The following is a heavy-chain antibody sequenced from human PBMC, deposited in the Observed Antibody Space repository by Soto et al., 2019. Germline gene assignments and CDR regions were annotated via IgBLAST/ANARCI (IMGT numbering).Heavy chain of an antibody. Sequence: RCRRVSFGASGLILSGRSLNWFRQAPGKGLEWVSYISGSSSNIYYADSVKGRFTISRDNAENSLYLQMNSLRDEDTAVYYCARGELDRTIDDWGQGTLVTGSS. J-gene: IGHJ4*02. CDR3: ARGELDRTIDD. V-gene: IGHV3-48*02. D-gene: IGHD1-1*01. CDR1: GLILSGRS. CDR2: ISGSSSNI.